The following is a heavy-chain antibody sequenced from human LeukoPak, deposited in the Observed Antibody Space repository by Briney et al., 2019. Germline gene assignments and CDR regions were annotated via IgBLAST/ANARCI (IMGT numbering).Heavy chain of an antibody. CDR1: GFTFSSYA. J-gene: IGHJ3*02. CDR2: ISGSRSST. V-gene: IGHV3-23*01. D-gene: IGHD1-26*01. Sequence: GGSLRLSCAASGFTFSSYAMSWVRQAPGKGLDWVSSISGSRSSTYYADSVKGRLIISRDNSKNTLYLQMNSLRAEDTAIYYCAKDGRMGATDDAFDIWGQGTMVTVSS. CDR3: AKDGRMGATDDAFDI.